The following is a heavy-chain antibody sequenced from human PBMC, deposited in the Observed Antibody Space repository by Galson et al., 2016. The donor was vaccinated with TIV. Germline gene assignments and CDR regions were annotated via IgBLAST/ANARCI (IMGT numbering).Heavy chain of an antibody. CDR3: TRLGPSSVFDF. CDR2: MSADGSEK. CDR1: GFPFSAYW. J-gene: IGHJ4*02. V-gene: IGHV3-7*01. D-gene: IGHD1-26*01. Sequence: SLRLSCAASGFPFSAYWGTWVRQAPGKGLDWVASMSADGSEKYYVDSVKGRFTFSRDNPKNSLYLQMNNLRAEDTAVYYCTRLGPSSVFDFWGQGALVTVSS.